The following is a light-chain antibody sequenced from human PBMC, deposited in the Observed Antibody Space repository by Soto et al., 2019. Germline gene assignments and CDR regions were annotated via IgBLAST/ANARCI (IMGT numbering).Light chain of an antibody. CDR2: KVS. CDR1: QSLVYSDGNTY. CDR3: MQGTYWPRLT. V-gene: IGKV2-30*01. J-gene: IGKJ4*01. Sequence: DVVMTQSPLSLPVTLGQPASISCRSSQSLVYSDGNTYLNWFHQRPGQSPRRLIYKVSNRDSGVPDRFSGSRSGPYFTLKISRAETEDVGVYYCMQGTYWPRLTFGGGTKVEIK.